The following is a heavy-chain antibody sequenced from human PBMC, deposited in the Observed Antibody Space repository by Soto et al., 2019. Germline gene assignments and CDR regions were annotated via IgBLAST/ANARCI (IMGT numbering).Heavy chain of an antibody. CDR2: IKHRGSS. J-gene: IGHJ3*02. CDR3: ARGGSSDWQVALDI. CDR1: AGSFSHYY. V-gene: IGHV4-34*01. D-gene: IGHD6-19*01. Sequence: SETLSLTCAVYAGSFSHYYWNWIRQSPGKGLEWIGKIKHRGSSNYNPSLRSRVSISVDMSKNQFSLRLTSVTAADTAVYYCARGGSSDWQVALDIWGQGTMVTVS.